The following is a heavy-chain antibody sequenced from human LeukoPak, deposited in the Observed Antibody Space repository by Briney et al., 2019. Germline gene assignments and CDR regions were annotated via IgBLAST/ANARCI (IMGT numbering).Heavy chain of an antibody. CDR3: ARTVKYSSGSYGMDV. V-gene: IGHV1-2*02. CDR1: GYTFTGYY. CDR2: INPNSGGT. D-gene: IGHD6-19*01. J-gene: IGHJ6*02. Sequence: ASVKVSCKASGYTFTGYYMHWVRQASGQGLEWMGWINPNSGGTNYAQKFQGRVTMTRDTSISTAYMELSRLRSDDTAVYYCARTVKYSSGSYGMDVWGQGTTVTLSS.